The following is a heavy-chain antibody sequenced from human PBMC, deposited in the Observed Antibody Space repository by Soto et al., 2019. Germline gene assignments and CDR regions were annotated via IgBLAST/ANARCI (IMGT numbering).Heavy chain of an antibody. CDR1: GFSFNSYG. CDR2: ISYDGSNQ. V-gene: IGHV3-30*18. CDR3: AKDIVKYTYGACDY. D-gene: IGHD5-18*01. J-gene: IGHJ4*02. Sequence: QVQLVESGGAVVQPGKSLRLSCAASGFSFNSYGMYWVRQAPGKRLEWVAAISYDGSNQYHADSVKGRFTISRDNSKSTLYLQMNSLRVEDTAVYYCAKDIVKYTYGACDYWGEGALVTVSS.